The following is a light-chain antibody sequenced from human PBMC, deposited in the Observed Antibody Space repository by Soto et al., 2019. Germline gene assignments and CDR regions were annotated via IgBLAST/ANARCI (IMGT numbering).Light chain of an antibody. CDR1: QSISY. Sequence: DIQMTQSPSSLSASVGDRVTITCRASQSISYLNWYQQKPGKAPKLLIYAASSLQSGVPSRFSGSGSETDFTLTISSLQPEDFATYYCQQSYSSPYTFGQGTKLEIK. V-gene: IGKV1-39*01. CDR2: AAS. J-gene: IGKJ2*01. CDR3: QQSYSSPYT.